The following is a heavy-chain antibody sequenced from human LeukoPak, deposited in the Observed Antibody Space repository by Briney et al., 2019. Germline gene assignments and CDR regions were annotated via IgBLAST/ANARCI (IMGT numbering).Heavy chain of an antibody. J-gene: IGHJ4*01. CDR3: AREVVAAPGTVDY. CDR2: INHSGST. V-gene: IGHV4-34*01. Sequence: SETLSLTCTVSGGSISGYYWSWIRQPPGKGLEWIGEINHSGSTNYNPSLKSRVTISVDTSKNQFSLKLSSVTAADTAVYYCAREVVAAPGTVDYWGQGTLVTVSS. CDR1: GGSISGYY. D-gene: IGHD6-13*01.